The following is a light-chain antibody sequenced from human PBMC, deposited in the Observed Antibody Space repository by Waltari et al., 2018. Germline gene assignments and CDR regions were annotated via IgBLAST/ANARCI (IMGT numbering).Light chain of an antibody. CDR2: QDT. CDR1: ILGNNY. Sequence: SYELTQPPSVPVSPGQTASITCSGDILGNNYASWYQQKPGQSPLLVIYQDTKRPSGIPGRFSGSKSGNAATLTISGTQAMDEADYYCQALGTGAWVFGGGTKLTVL. V-gene: IGLV3-1*01. CDR3: QALGTGAWV. J-gene: IGLJ3*02.